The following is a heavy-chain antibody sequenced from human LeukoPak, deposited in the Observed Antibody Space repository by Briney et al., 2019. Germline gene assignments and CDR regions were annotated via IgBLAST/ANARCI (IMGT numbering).Heavy chain of an antibody. V-gene: IGHV3-23*01. CDR1: EFSFTNYA. CDR3: AKDLKQWLVYYFDY. J-gene: IGHJ4*02. D-gene: IGHD6-19*01. CDR2: ISGSGGGT. Sequence: PGGSLRLSCVGSEFSFTNYAMSWVRQAPGRGLEWVSSISGSGGGTYYADSVKGRFTISRDNSKNTLYLQMNSLRAEDTAVYYCAKDLKQWLVYYFDYWGQGTLVTVSS.